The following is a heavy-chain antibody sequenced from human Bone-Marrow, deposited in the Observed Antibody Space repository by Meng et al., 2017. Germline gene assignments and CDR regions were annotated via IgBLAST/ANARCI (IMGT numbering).Heavy chain of an antibody. CDR3: ARDLSSSSWYYYYYGMDV. Sequence: GESLKISCAASGFTFSSYAMHWVRQAPGKGLEWVAVISYDGSNKYYADSVKGRFTISRDNSKNTLYLQMNSLRAEDTAVYYCARDLSSSSWYYYYYGMDVWGQGTTVTSP. V-gene: IGHV3-30*04. J-gene: IGHJ6*02. CDR2: ISYDGSNK. CDR1: GFTFSSYA. D-gene: IGHD6-13*01.